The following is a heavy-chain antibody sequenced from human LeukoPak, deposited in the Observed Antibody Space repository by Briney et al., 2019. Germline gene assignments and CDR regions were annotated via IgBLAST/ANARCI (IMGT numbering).Heavy chain of an antibody. CDR2: ISAYNGNT. CDR3: ASLKNYYDSSGYLVTDAFDI. J-gene: IGHJ3*02. CDR1: GYIFTSYF. V-gene: IGHV1-18*04. D-gene: IGHD3-22*01. Sequence: ASVTVSCKASGYIFTSYFMHWVRQAPGQGLEWMGWISAYNGNTNYAQKLQGRVTMTTDTSTSTAYMEPRSLKSDDTAVYYCASLKNYYDSSGYLVTDAFDIWGQGTMVTVSS.